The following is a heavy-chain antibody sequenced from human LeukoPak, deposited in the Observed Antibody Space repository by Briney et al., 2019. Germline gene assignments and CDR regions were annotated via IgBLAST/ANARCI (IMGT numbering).Heavy chain of an antibody. Sequence: GGSLRLSCAASGFTFSSYSMNWVRQAPGKGLEWVSYISSSNTTIYYADSVKGRFTISRDNAKKSLYLQMNSLRAEDTAVYYCARDRDYRFSFDIWGQGTMVTVSS. CDR1: GFTFSSYS. CDR2: ISSSNTTI. D-gene: IGHD4/OR15-4a*01. J-gene: IGHJ3*02. V-gene: IGHV3-48*01. CDR3: ARDRDYRFSFDI.